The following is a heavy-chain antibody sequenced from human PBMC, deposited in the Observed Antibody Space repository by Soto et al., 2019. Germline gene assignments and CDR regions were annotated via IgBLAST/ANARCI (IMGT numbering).Heavy chain of an antibody. Sequence: PGGSLRLSCAASGFTFSSYAMHWVRQAPGKGLEWVAVISYDGSNKYYADSVKGRFTISRDNSKNTLYLQMNSLRAEDTAVYYCARDQGYCSGGSCYFVRLAYGMDVWGQGTTVTVSS. D-gene: IGHD2-15*01. V-gene: IGHV3-30-3*01. CDR2: ISYDGSNK. CDR1: GFTFSSYA. J-gene: IGHJ6*02. CDR3: ARDQGYCSGGSCYFVRLAYGMDV.